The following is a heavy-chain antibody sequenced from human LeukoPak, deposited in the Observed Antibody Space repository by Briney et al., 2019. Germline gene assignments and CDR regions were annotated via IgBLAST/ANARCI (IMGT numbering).Heavy chain of an antibody. D-gene: IGHD1-26*01. CDR2: IIPIFGTT. CDR3: ARGVRNSGSYYVDY. CDR1: GGTFTNYA. J-gene: IGHJ4*02. Sequence: ASVKVSCKASGGTFTNYAFSWVRQPPGQGLEWMGGIIPIFGTTNYAQKFQGRVTITADESTTTAYMELSSLRSEDTAVYYCARGVRNSGSYYVDYWGQGTPVTVSS. V-gene: IGHV1-69*13.